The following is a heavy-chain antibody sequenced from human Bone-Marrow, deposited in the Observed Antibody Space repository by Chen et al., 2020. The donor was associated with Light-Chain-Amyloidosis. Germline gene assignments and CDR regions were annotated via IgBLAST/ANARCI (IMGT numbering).Heavy chain of an antibody. V-gene: IGHV6-1*01. CDR3: ARTHDDFLSAAFDI. CDR2: TYYRTKWYR. Sequence: QVQLQQSGPGLVKPSQTLSLTCAISGDSVFGGATGWNWVSQSPSRGLAWLGRTYYRTKWYRDYATSVKSRTHIRPDTSKSHFSLHLKSITPEETALYYCARTHDDFLSAAFDIWGQGTVVTVSS. D-gene: IGHD3-3*01. J-gene: IGHJ3*02. CDR1: GDSVFGGATG.